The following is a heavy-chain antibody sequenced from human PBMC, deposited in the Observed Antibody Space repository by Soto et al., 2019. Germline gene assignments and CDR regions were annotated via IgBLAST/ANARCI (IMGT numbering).Heavy chain of an antibody. CDR3: ATETPGIAARP. Sequence: ASVKVSCKASGYTFTSYALHWVRQAPGQRLEWMGRIIAGIGHTNYAQKFQGRVTITTDTSTSTAYMELSSLRSEDTAVYYCATETPGIAARPWGQGTLVTVSS. CDR2: IIAGIGHT. J-gene: IGHJ5*02. D-gene: IGHD6-6*01. V-gene: IGHV1-3*01. CDR1: GYTFTSYA.